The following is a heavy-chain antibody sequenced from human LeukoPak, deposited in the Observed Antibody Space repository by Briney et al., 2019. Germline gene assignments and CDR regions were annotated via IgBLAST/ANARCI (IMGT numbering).Heavy chain of an antibody. D-gene: IGHD2-2*01. CDR2: IYYSGST. CDR1: GGSISSYY. CDR3: AREASYCSSTSCYLHYMDV. Sequence: SGTLSLTCTVSGGSISSYYWSWIRQPPGKGLEWIGYIYYSGSTNYNPSLKSRVTISVDTSKNQFSLKLSSVTAADTAVYYCAREASYCSSTSCYLHYMDVWGKGTTVTVSS. V-gene: IGHV4-59*01. J-gene: IGHJ6*03.